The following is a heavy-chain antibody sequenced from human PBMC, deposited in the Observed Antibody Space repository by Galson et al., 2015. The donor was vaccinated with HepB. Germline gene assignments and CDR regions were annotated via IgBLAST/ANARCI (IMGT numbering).Heavy chain of an antibody. Sequence: SVKVSCKASGYTFTDYYMHWVRQAPGQGLEWMGWINPKSGGTNLAQKFQGRVTMTRDTSISTTYMELSRLRSDDTAVYYCANGGAVAFGGVDYWGQGTLVTVSS. V-gene: IGHV1-2*02. J-gene: IGHJ4*02. CDR3: ANGGAVAFGGVDY. CDR2: INPKSGGT. D-gene: IGHD3-10*01. CDR1: GYTFTDYY.